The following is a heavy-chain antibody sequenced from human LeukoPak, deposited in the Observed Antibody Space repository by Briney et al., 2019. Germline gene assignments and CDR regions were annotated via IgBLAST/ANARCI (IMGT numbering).Heavy chain of an antibody. CDR2: FDPEDGET. CDR1: GYTLTELS. V-gene: IGHV1-24*01. D-gene: IGHD3-10*01. CDR3: ATDLTMVRGASPDY. Sequence: ASVKVSCKVSGYTLTELSMHWVRQAPGKGLEWMGGFDPEDGETIYAQKFQGRVIMTEDTSTDSAYMELSSLRSEDTAVYYCATDLTMVRGASPDYWGQGTLVTVSS. J-gene: IGHJ4*02.